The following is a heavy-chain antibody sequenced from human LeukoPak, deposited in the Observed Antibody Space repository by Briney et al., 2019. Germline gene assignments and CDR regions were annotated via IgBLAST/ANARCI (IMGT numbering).Heavy chain of an antibody. CDR1: GFSLTTSGVG. V-gene: IGHV2-5*01. J-gene: IGHJ4*02. CDR3: ARAKGLANPFDY. Sequence: ESGPTLVKPTQTLTLTCTFSGFSLTTSGVGVGWIRQPPGKALEWLTLIYWNDDKRYRPSLKSRLTITKDTSKNQVVLTMTNMDPVDTATFFCARAKGLANPFDYWGQGTLVTVYS. CDR2: IYWNDDK.